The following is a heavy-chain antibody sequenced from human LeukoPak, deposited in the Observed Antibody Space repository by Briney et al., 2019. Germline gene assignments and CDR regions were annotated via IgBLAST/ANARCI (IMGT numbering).Heavy chain of an antibody. J-gene: IGHJ4*02. CDR2: IYYSGST. V-gene: IGHV4-59*01. CDR1: GGSFSSYY. CDR3: ARVELPTRGFDY. D-gene: IGHD1-26*01. Sequence: MASETLSLTCAVYGGSFSSYYWSWIRQPPGKGLEWIGYIYYSGSTNYNPSLKSRVTISVDTSKNQFSLKLSSVTAADTAVYYCARVELPTRGFDYWGQGTLVTVSS.